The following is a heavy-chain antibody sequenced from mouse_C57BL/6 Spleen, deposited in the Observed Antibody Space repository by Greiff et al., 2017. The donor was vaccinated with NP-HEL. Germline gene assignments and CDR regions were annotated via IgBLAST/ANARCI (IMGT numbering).Heavy chain of an antibody. CDR3: ASQELGGVFAY. CDR1: GYTFTSYW. J-gene: IGHJ3*01. Sequence: QVQLQQPGAELVMPGASVKLSCKASGYTFTSYWMHWVKQRPGQGLEWIGEIDPSDSYTNYNQKFKGKSTLTVDKSSSTAYMQLSSLTSEDSAVYYCASQELGGVFAYWGQGTLVTVSA. CDR2: IDPSDSYT. D-gene: IGHD4-1*01. V-gene: IGHV1-69*01.